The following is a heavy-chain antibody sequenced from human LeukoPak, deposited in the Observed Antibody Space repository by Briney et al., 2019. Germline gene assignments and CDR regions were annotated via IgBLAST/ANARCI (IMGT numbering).Heavy chain of an antibody. CDR3: AKDPYGDYVYYFDY. V-gene: IGHV3-9*01. Sequence: PGRSLRLSCAASGFTFDDYAMHWVRQAPGKGLEWVSGISWNSGSIGYADSVEGRFTISRDNAKNSLYLQMNSLRAEDTALYYCAKDPYGDYVYYFDYWGQGTLVTVSS. D-gene: IGHD4-17*01. J-gene: IGHJ4*02. CDR1: GFTFDDYA. CDR2: ISWNSGSI.